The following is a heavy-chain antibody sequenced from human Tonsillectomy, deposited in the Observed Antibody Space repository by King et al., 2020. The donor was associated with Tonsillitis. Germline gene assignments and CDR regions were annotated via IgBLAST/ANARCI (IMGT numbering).Heavy chain of an antibody. CDR1: GGSISSGAYY. CDR2: IYYSGST. D-gene: IGHD2-2*02. Sequence: VPLQESGPGLVKPSQTLSLTCTVSGGSISSGAYYWSWIRQHPGKGLEWIGYIYYSGSTHYNPSLKSRVTISVDTSKNQFSLKLTSVTAADTAIYYCARGAYCTSTGCYSLGYYYYMDVWGKGTTVTVSS. V-gene: IGHV4-31*03. J-gene: IGHJ6*03. CDR3: ARGAYCTSTGCYSLGYYYYMDV.